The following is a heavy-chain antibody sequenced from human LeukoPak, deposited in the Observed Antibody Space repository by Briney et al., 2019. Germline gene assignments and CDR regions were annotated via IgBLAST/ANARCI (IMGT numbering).Heavy chain of an antibody. J-gene: IGHJ4*02. CDR3: ASEGTSGTTWGPDY. V-gene: IGHV3-11*04. CDR1: GLRFSDYY. CDR2: ISSSGSTI. Sequence: PGGSLRLSCAASGLRFSDYYVSWIRQAPGKGLEWVSYISSSGSTIYYADSVKGRFTISRDNAKNTLYLQMNSLRAEDTAVYYCASEGTSGTTWGPDYWGQGTLVTVSS. D-gene: IGHD1-1*01.